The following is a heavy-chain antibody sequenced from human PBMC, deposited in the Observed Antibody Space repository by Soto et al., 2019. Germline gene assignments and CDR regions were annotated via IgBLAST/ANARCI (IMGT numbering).Heavy chain of an antibody. V-gene: IGHV3-33*01. CDR2: MWYHGRDL. Sequence: PGGSLRLSCAASGFSFSDYVMHWVRQAPGKGLEWVAVMWYHGRDLFYTDSVKGRFTIIRDTSRNTVYLQMNSLRADDTAIYYCARDPSTTGYYGLDVWGQGTTVTVSS. CDR3: ARDPSTTGYYGLDV. CDR1: GFSFSDYV. J-gene: IGHJ6*02.